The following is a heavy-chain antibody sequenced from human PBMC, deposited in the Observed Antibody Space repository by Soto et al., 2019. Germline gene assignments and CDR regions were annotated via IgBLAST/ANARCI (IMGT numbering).Heavy chain of an antibody. V-gene: IGHV3-23*01. Sequence: EVQLLQSGGGWVQPGGSLRLSCAASGFTFSNYAMAWVRQAPGKGLEWDSSISGSGVIKYYADSVQGRFTISRDNSNNTLSVQMNSLRVEDTAIYYCAKDLTSMVRVVLPSPWGQGILVTVSS. D-gene: IGHD3-10*01. J-gene: IGHJ5*02. CDR3: AKDLTSMVRVVLPSP. CDR1: GFTFSNYA. CDR2: ISGSGVIK.